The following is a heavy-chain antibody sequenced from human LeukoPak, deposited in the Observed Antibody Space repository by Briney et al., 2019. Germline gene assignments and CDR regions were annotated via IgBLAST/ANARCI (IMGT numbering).Heavy chain of an antibody. D-gene: IGHD3-10*01. CDR3: ARTYYYGSGNYNDAFDI. CDR2: IGTTASIT. CDR1: GFTFSSYV. J-gene: IGHJ3*02. Sequence: GGSLRLSCAASGFTFSSYVMSWIRQAPGKGLEWVSYIGTTASITYYGDSVRGRFTISRDNAKNSLYLQMKSLRAEDTAIYYCARTYYYGSGNYNDAFDIWGQGTMVTVSS. V-gene: IGHV3-11*01.